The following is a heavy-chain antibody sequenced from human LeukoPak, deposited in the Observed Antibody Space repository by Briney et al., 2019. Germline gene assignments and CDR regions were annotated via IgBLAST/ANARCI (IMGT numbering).Heavy chain of an antibody. D-gene: IGHD2-21*02. CDR2: ISYDGSNK. V-gene: IGHV3-30*19. CDR1: GFTFSSYG. Sequence: GGSLRLSCAASGFTFSSYGMHWVRQAPGKGLEWVAVISYDGSNKYYADSVKGRFTISRDNSKNTLYLQMNSLRAEDTAVYYCARVALAYCGGDCYSGSRLDYWGQGTLVTVSS. CDR3: ARVALAYCGGDCYSGSRLDY. J-gene: IGHJ4*02.